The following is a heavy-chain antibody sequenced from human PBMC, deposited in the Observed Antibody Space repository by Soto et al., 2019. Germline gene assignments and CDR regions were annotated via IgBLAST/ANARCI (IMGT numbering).Heavy chain of an antibody. J-gene: IGHJ6*02. CDR3: TTDLGSSGWLYYYYYGMDV. D-gene: IGHD6-19*01. CDR1: GFTFSNAW. CDR2: IKSKTDGGTT. V-gene: IGHV3-15*01. Sequence: GGSLRLSCAASGFTFSNAWMIWVRQAPGKGLEWVGRIKSKTDGGTTDYAAPVKGRFTISRDDSKNTLYLQMNSLKTEDTAVYYCTTDLGSSGWLYYYYYGMDVWGQGTTVTVSS.